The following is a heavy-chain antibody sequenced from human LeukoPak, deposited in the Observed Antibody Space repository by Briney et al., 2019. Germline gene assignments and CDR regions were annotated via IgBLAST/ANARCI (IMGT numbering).Heavy chain of an antibody. Sequence: GASVKVSCKASGGTFSSYAISWVRQAPGQGLEWMGRIIPILGIANYAQKFQGRVTITADKSTSTAYMELSSLRSEDTAVYYCATSGYSYGYPFDYWGQGTLVTVCS. CDR2: IIPILGIA. J-gene: IGHJ4*02. V-gene: IGHV1-69*04. CDR1: GGTFSSYA. CDR3: ATSGYSYGYPFDY. D-gene: IGHD5-18*01.